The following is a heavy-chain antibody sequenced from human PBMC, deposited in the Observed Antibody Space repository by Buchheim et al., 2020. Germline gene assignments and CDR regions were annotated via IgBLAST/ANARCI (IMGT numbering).Heavy chain of an antibody. CDR1: GDSLNSYY. Sequence: QVQLQESGPGLVKPSETLSLTCSVSGDSLNSYYWSWIRQPPGKELEWIGYIFYSGSTYYRPSLRSRAFISVDTSRNQFSQRLRSVTAADTAVYYCARGRRNYSRGWFDPWGQGT. D-gene: IGHD6-13*01. CDR2: IFYSGST. CDR3: ARGRRNYSRGWFDP. J-gene: IGHJ5*01. V-gene: IGHV4-59*01.